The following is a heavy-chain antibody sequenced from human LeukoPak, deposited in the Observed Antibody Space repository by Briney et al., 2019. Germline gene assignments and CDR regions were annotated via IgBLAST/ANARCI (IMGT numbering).Heavy chain of an antibody. Sequence: GGSLRLSCAASGFSFTNVWMSWVRQAPGRGLEWVGHIKSKPDGGTTECAAPVKGRFTISRDDSKNTLYLQMNSLRTEDTAVYNCSSLGATGFYAFDYCGQGTLVTVSS. V-gene: IGHV3-15*01. CDR2: IKSKPDGGTT. CDR1: GFSFTNVW. D-gene: IGHD2/OR15-2a*01. J-gene: IGHJ4*02. CDR3: SSLGATGFYAFDY.